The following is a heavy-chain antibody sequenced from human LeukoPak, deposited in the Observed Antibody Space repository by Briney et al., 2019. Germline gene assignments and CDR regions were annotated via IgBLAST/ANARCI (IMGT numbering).Heavy chain of an antibody. J-gene: IGHJ4*02. CDR2: INPNSGGT. CDR3: ARDRYYYDSSGYYKHPLDY. Sequence: VASVKVSCKASGYTFTGYYMHWVRQAPGQGLEWMGWINPNSGGTNYAQKFQGRVTMTRDTSISTAYMELSRLRSDDTAVYYCARDRYYYDSSGYYKHPLDYWGQGTLVTVSS. CDR1: GYTFTGYY. V-gene: IGHV1-2*02. D-gene: IGHD3-22*01.